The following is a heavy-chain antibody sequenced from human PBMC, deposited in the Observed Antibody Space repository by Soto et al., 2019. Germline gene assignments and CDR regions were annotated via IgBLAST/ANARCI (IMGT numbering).Heavy chain of an antibody. CDR2: ISVTGENS. Sequence: PXGSVRLSCTASQFTFNVYGMSWVRQAPGKGLEWVSSISVTGENSLYADSVRGRFTMSRDNSKDTLFLEMNSLRVDDTAMYYCAKQHGAWPSNWLDAWGQGALVTVSS. J-gene: IGHJ5*02. CDR1: QFTFNVYG. V-gene: IGHV3-23*01. CDR3: AKQHGAWPSNWLDA.